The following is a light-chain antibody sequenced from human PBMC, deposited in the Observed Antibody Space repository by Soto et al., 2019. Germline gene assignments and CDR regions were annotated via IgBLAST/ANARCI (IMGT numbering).Light chain of an antibody. CDR3: QQYGSSPRT. J-gene: IGKJ1*01. Sequence: EIVLTQSPGSLSLSPGEGATLSCWASQSVSSSYLAWYQQKPGQAPRLLIYGASARATGIPDRFSGSGSGTDFTLTISRLEPEDLAVYYCQQYGSSPRTFGQGTKVDI. CDR1: QSVSSSY. V-gene: IGKV3-20*01. CDR2: GAS.